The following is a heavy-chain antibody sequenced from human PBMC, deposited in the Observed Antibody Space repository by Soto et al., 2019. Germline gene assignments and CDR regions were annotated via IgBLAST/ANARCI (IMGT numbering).Heavy chain of an antibody. CDR2: VYYSGGT. CDR3: ARGFCSGGACYWFDP. Sequence: SETLSLTCTVSGGSISGYYWSWIRQPPGKGLEWIGNVYYSGGTNYNPSLNSRVTMSLDTSKKQFSLKLSSVTVADTAVYHCARGFCSGGACYWFDPWGQGTLVTVSS. CDR1: GGSISGYY. J-gene: IGHJ5*02. V-gene: IGHV4-59*01. D-gene: IGHD2-15*01.